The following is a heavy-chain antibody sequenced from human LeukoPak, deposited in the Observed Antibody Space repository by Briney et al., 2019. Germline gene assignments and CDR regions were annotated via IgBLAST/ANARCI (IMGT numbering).Heavy chain of an antibody. CDR1: GFTFSSYA. CDR2: ISGSGDNT. J-gene: IGHJ4*02. D-gene: IGHD4-17*01. Sequence: GGSLRLSCAASGFTFSSYAMSWVRQAPGKGLEWASAISGSGDNTYYADSVKGRFTISRDISKNTLYLQMNSLRAEDTAVYYCARSDTYGDYGYWGQGTLVTVSS. V-gene: IGHV3-23*01. CDR3: ARSDTYGDYGY.